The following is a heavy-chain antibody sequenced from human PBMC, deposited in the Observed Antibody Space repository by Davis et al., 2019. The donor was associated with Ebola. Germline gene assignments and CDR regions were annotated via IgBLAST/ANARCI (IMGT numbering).Heavy chain of an antibody. Sequence: GESLKISCAASGFTFSSYAMSWVRQAPGKGLEWVSAISGSGGSTYYADSVKGRFTISRDNSKNTLYLQMNSLRAEDTAVYYCAKDHAWLGPDYWGQGTLVTVSS. CDR2: ISGSGGST. CDR1: GFTFSSYA. CDR3: AKDHAWLGPDY. J-gene: IGHJ4*02. V-gene: IGHV3-23*01. D-gene: IGHD6-19*01.